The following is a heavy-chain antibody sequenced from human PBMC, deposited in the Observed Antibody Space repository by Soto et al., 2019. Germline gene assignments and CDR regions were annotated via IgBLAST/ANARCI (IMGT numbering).Heavy chain of an antibody. CDR3: ARDVIAAPQFYYGMDV. CDR2: IHYSGST. CDR1: GDSISSYY. V-gene: IGHV4-59*01. D-gene: IGHD6-6*01. J-gene: IGHJ6*02. Sequence: PSETLSLTCTVSGDSISSYYWSWIRQPPGKGLEWIGYIHYSGSTTYNPSLKSRVTISVDTSKNQFSLKLSSVTAADTAVYYCARDVIAAPQFYYGMDVWGQGTTVTVSS.